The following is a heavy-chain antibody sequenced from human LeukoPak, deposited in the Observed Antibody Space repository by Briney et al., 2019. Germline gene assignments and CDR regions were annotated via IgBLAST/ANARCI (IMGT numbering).Heavy chain of an antibody. CDR2: INPNSGGT. CDR3: ARDASGSSSRGCDY. D-gene: IGHD6-6*01. V-gene: IGHV1-2*02. CDR1: GYTFTGYY. Sequence: ASVKVSCKASGYTFTGYYMHWVRQAPGQGLEWMGWINPNSGGTSYAQKFQGRVTMTRDMSTSTVYMELSSLRSEDTAVYYCARDASGSSSRGCDYWGQGTLVTVSS. J-gene: IGHJ4*02.